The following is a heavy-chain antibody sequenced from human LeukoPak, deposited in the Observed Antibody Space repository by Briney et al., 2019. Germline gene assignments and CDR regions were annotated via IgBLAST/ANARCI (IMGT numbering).Heavy chain of an antibody. Sequence: ASVKVSCKASGYTFTSYDINWVRQATGQGLEWMGWMNPNSGNTGYAQKFQGRVTMTRNTSISTAYMELNSLRAEDTAVYYCARARGGLGYDSSGYHFDYWGQGTLVTVSS. CDR1: GYTFTSYD. J-gene: IGHJ4*02. CDR2: MNPNSGNT. V-gene: IGHV1-8*01. CDR3: ARARGGLGYDSSGYHFDY. D-gene: IGHD3-22*01.